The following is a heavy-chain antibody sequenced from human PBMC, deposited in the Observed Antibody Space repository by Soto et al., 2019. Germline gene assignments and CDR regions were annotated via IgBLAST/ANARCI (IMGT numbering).Heavy chain of an antibody. Sequence: ASVKVSCKASGYNFISYGINWVRQAPGQGVEWMGWISGYNGNTNYAQTLQGRVTMTTDTSTTTAYMELRSLRSDDTAVYYCARGPIFTGYSYSDYWGQGTLVTVSS. CDR1: GYNFISYG. D-gene: IGHD3-9*01. V-gene: IGHV1-18*01. CDR2: ISGYNGNT. J-gene: IGHJ4*02. CDR3: ARGPIFTGYSYSDY.